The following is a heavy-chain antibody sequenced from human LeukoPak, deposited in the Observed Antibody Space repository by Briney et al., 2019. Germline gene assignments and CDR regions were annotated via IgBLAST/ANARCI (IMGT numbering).Heavy chain of an antibody. CDR2: IYESGST. CDR1: GGSISSGGYS. D-gene: IGHD3-22*01. V-gene: IGHV4-30-2*01. CDR3: ARGPGFPPRPNDSSGYYSPGYFDY. Sequence: SETLSLTCAVSGGSISSGGYSWSWIRQPPGKGLEWIGYIYESGSTYYNPSLKSRVTILVDRSKNQFSLKLSSVTAADTAVYYCARGPGFPPRPNDSSGYYSPGYFDYWGQGTLVTVSS. J-gene: IGHJ4*02.